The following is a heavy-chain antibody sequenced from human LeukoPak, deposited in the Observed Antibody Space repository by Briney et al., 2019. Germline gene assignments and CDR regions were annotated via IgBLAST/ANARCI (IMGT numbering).Heavy chain of an antibody. CDR3: ARLGYSGYKD. D-gene: IGHD5-12*01. Sequence: GASVKVSCKASGGTFSSYAISWVRQAPGQGLEWMGWINPNSGGTNYAQKFQGRVTMTRDTSISTAYMELSRLRSDDTAVYYCARLGYSGYKDWGQGTLVTVSS. J-gene: IGHJ4*02. CDR1: GGTFSSYA. V-gene: IGHV1-2*02. CDR2: INPNSGGT.